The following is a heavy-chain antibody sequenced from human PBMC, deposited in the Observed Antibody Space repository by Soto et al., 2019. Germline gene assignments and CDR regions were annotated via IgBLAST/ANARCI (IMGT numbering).Heavy chain of an antibody. D-gene: IGHD2-8*01. CDR3: SRYMLRPSVRYSDY. V-gene: IGHV3-72*01. Sequence: PGGSLRLSCAASGFAFSDYYMDWIRQAPGKGLEWVGRVRKNANSYTTNRYTTEYAASVKGRFTISRDDSENSLYLQMNSLRTEDTAIYYCSRYMLRPSVRYSDYWGQGTRVTVSS. CDR2: VRKNANSYTTNRYTT. J-gene: IGHJ4*02. CDR1: GFAFSDYY.